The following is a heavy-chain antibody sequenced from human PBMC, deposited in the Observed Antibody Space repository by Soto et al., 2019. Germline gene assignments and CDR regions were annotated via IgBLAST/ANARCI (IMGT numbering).Heavy chain of an antibody. V-gene: IGHV3-53*01. J-gene: IGHJ6*02. D-gene: IGHD5-18*01. CDR3: ARDTQGYSYGRGSYYYGMDV. CDR2: IYSGGST. Sequence: GGSLRLSCAASGFTVSSNYMSWVRQAPGKGLEWVSVIYSGGSTYYADSVKGRFTISRDNSKNTLYLQMNSLRAEDTAVYYCARDTQGYSYGRGSYYYGMDVWGQGTTVTVSS. CDR1: GFTVSSNY.